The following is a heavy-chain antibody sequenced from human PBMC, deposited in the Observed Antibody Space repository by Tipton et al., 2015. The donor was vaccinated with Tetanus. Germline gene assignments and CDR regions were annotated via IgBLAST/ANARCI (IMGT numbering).Heavy chain of an antibody. J-gene: IGHJ4*02. D-gene: IGHD1-1*01. CDR2: IPRSGTDI. CDR3: ARDIDVPGTTLYFDY. Sequence: SLRLSCAASGFTFSDYYLSWIRQAPGKGLEWLSYIPRSGTDIHYADSVKGRFTVSRDNAKNSLYLQMNGLRVEDTAVYYCARDIDVPGTTLYFDYWGQGTLVTVSS. V-gene: IGHV3-11*01. CDR1: GFTFSDYY.